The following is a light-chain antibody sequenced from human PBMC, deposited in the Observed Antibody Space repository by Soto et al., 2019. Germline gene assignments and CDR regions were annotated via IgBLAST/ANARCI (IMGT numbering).Light chain of an antibody. CDR2: AAS. CDR1: QDISSW. CDR3: QQASSFPPT. J-gene: IGKJ5*01. V-gene: IGKV1-12*01. Sequence: DIQMTQSPSSVSASVGDRVTITCRASQDISSWLAWYQQKPGKAPKIMIYAASSLQGGVPSRFSGSGSGTEFTLTISSLQPEDFATYYCQQASSFPPTFGHGTRLDIK.